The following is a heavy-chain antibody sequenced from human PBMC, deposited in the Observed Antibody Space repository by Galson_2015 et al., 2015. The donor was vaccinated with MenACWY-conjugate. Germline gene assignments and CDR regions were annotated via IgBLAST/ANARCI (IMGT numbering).Heavy chain of an antibody. J-gene: IGHJ6*02. CDR2: IKKDGSEK. Sequence: SLRLSCAVSGFTFRNYWMTWVRQAPRKGLEWVASIKKDGSEKYYVDSVKGRFTISRDNTKNSMYLEMNSLRAEDTAVYYCARGHYGMDVWGQGTTVTASS. CDR1: GFTFRNYW. CDR3: ARGHYGMDV. V-gene: IGHV3-7*03.